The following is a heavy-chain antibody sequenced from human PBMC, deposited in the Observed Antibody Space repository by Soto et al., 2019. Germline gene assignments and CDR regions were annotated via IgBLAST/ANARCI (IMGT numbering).Heavy chain of an antibody. Sequence: QVQLVQSGAEVKKPGSSVKVSCKASGGTFSRYSITWVRQAPGHGLEWIGRIIPIFGIASYAQKFQGRATITADDSTGTAYMERSSRRSDDTAVYYCAREDRDRETGLVPAAIDGMDVWGQGTTVTVSS. CDR2: IIPIFGIA. J-gene: IGHJ6*02. V-gene: IGHV1-69*08. CDR3: AREDRDRETGLVPAAIDGMDV. D-gene: IGHD2-2*01. CDR1: GGTFSRYS.